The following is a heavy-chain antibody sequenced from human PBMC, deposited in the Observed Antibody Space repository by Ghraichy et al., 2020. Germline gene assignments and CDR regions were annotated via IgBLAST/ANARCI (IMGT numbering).Heavy chain of an antibody. Sequence: SETLSLTCAVYGGSFSGYYWSWIRQPPGKGLEWIGEINHSGSTNYNPSLKSRVTISVDTSKNQFSLKLSSVTAADTAVYYCARAGYSSSWYHYWGQGTLVTVSS. CDR1: GGSFSGYY. CDR3: ARAGYSSSWYHY. J-gene: IGHJ4*02. CDR2: INHSGST. D-gene: IGHD6-13*01. V-gene: IGHV4-34*01.